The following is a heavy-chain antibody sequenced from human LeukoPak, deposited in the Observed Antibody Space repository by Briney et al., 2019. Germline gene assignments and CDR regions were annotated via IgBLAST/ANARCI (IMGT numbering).Heavy chain of an antibody. J-gene: IGHJ6*02. D-gene: IGHD5-12*01. V-gene: IGHV3-64*02. CDR3: ARPIVVTVYGMDV. CDR1: GFNFGNYA. Sequence: GGSLRLSCAASGFNFGNYAMHWVRQAPGKGLEYVSRINDKGDNTYYADSVKGRFTISRDNSKNTLYLQMNRQRAEATAADYCARPIVVTVYGMDVWGQGTTVTVSS. CDR2: INDKGDNT.